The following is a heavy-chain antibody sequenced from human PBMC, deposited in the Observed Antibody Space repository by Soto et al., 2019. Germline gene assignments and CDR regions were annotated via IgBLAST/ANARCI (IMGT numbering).Heavy chain of an antibody. CDR3: ARHRYSSGWSHFDY. J-gene: IGHJ4*02. D-gene: IGHD6-19*01. Sequence: QVQLQESGPGLVKPSETLSLTCTVSGGSISSYYWSWIRQPPGKGLEWIGYIYYSGSTNYNPSLTIRVTXXVXTXXTQFSLKLSSVTAADTAVYYCARHRYSSGWSHFDYWGQGTLVTVSS. CDR1: GGSISSYY. CDR2: IYYSGST. V-gene: IGHV4-59*08.